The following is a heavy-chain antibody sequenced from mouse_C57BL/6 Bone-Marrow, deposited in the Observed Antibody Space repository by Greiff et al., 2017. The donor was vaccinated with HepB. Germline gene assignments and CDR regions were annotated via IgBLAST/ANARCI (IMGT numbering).Heavy chain of an antibody. D-gene: IGHD2-2*01. CDR1: GYTFTSYG. Sequence: QVHVKQSGAELARPGASVKLSCKASGYTFTSYGISWVKQRTGQGLEWIGEIYPRSGNTYYNEKFKGKATLTADKSSSTAYMELRSLTSEDSAVYFCARAGGYDGYWGQGTTLTVSS. CDR3: ARAGGYDGY. CDR2: IYPRSGNT. V-gene: IGHV1-81*01. J-gene: IGHJ2*01.